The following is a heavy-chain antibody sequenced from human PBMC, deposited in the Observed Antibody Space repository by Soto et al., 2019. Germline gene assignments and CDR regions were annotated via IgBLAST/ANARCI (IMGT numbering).Heavy chain of an antibody. J-gene: IGHJ4*02. V-gene: IGHV4-31*03. CDR3: ASLIGGESEYNFDY. Sequence: KTSETLSLTCTVSGVSISSGGYYWGWIRQHQGKGLEWIGNIYHSGRTYYNPSLKSRVIMSVDTSKNHFSLNLTSVTAADTAMYFCASLIGGESEYNFDYWGQGTLVTVSS. CDR1: GVSISSGGYY. CDR2: IYHSGRT. D-gene: IGHD4-17*01.